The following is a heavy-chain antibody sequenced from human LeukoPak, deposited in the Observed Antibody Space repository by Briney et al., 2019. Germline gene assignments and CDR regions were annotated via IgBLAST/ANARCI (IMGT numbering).Heavy chain of an antibody. CDR3: TTGTDYGDYNGFDY. D-gene: IGHD4-17*01. CDR2: IKSKTDGGTT. Sequence: GGSLRLSCAASGFTFSNAWMSWVRQAPGKGLEWVGRIKSKTDGGTTDYAAPVKGRFTISRDDSKNTLYLQMNSLKTEDTAVYYCTTGTDYGDYNGFDYWGQGTLVTVSS. V-gene: IGHV3-15*01. J-gene: IGHJ4*02. CDR1: GFTFSNAW.